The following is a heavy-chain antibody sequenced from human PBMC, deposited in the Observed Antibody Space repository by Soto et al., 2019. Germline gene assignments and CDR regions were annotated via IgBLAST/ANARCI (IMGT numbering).Heavy chain of an antibody. CDR3: ARESEDLTSNFDY. V-gene: IGHV3-74*03. Sequence: GSLRLSCAASGFTFNKYWMHWVRQVPGKSFVWVPRINADGTTTTYADSVRGRFTISRDDTKKTLFLQMNTLRAEDTAVYYCARESEDLTSNFDYWGQGTLVTVSS. CDR1: GFTFNKYW. CDR2: INADGTTT. J-gene: IGHJ4*02.